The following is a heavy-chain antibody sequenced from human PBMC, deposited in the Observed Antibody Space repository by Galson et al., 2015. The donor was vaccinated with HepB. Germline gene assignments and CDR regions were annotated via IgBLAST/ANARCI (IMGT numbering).Heavy chain of an antibody. J-gene: IGHJ4*02. CDR1: GDSVSNNSPA. D-gene: IGHD5-18*01. Sequence: CAISGDSVSNNSPAWNWIRQSPSRGLEWLGRTYYRSKWYIDYAESVKSRITINRDTSKNQFSLQLNSVTLDDTGVYYCARDPGYSLDYWGQGTQVTVSS. V-gene: IGHV6-1*01. CDR3: ARDPGYSLDY. CDR2: TYYRSKWYI.